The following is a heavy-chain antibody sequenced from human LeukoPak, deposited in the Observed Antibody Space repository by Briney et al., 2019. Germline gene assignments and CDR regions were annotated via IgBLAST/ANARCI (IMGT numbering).Heavy chain of an antibody. V-gene: IGHV1-69*04. Sequence: ASVKVSCKASGGTFSSYAISWVRQAPGQGLEWMGRIIPIFGIANYAQKFQGRVTITADKSTSTAYMELSSLRSEDTAAYYCAREKANWFDPWGQGTLVTVSS. J-gene: IGHJ5*02. CDR1: GGTFSSYA. CDR2: IIPIFGIA. CDR3: AREKANWFDP.